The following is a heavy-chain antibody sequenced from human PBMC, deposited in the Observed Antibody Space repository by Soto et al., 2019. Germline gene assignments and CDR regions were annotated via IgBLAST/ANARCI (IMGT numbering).Heavy chain of an antibody. J-gene: IGHJ6*02. CDR3: ARDRMSIAAAGADYYYYGMDV. CDR2: IWYDGSNK. V-gene: IGHV3-33*01. Sequence: QVQLVESGGGVVQPGRSLRLSCAASGFTFSSYGMHWVRQAPGKGLEWGAVIWYDGSNKYYADSVKGRFTISRDNSKNTLYLQMNSLRAEDTAVYYCARDRMSIAAAGADYYYYGMDVWGQGTTVTVSS. D-gene: IGHD6-13*01. CDR1: GFTFSSYG.